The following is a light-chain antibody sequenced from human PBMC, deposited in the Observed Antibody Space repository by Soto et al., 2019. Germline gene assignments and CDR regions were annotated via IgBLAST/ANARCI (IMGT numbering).Light chain of an antibody. CDR3: RSYTNSNTVV. Sequence: QSVLTQPASVSGSPGQSITISCTGTSRDVGGYVSWYQQHPGKAPKLMIYEVSNRPSGVSNRFSGSKSGNTASLTISGLQAEDEADYYCRSYTNSNTVVFGGGTKLTVL. J-gene: IGLJ2*01. V-gene: IGLV2-14*01. CDR2: EVS. CDR1: SRDVGGY.